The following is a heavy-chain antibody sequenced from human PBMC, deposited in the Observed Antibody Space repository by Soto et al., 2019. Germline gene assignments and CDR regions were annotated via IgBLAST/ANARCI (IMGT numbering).Heavy chain of an antibody. V-gene: IGHV4-59*08. CDR1: GGSISSYY. CDR3: ARTIAGSWGRWFDP. CDR2: IYYSGST. J-gene: IGHJ5*02. Sequence: NPSETLSLTCTVSGGSISSYYWSWIRQPPGKGLEWIGYIYYSGSTNYNPSLKSRVTISVDTSKNQFSLKLSSVTAADTAVYYCARTIAGSWGRWFDPWGQGTLVTVSS. D-gene: IGHD6-13*01.